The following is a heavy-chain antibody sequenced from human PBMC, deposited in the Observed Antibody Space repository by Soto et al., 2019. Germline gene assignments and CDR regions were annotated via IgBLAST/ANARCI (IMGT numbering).Heavy chain of an antibody. CDR3: ARDKMVDDFGLGSFDF. CDR1: GYTFRSFG. J-gene: IGHJ4*02. Sequence: QVQLVQSGAEVKKPGASVKVSCKGSGYTFRSFGVSWVRQAPGQDAEWIGRIRGYNGKTKSAQKMQARVTMTTDTSTNTGSMELRSIRLDDTAVYYCARDKMVDDFGLGSFDFWGQGTAVTVSS. D-gene: IGHD3-10*01. V-gene: IGHV1-18*04. CDR2: IRGYNGKT.